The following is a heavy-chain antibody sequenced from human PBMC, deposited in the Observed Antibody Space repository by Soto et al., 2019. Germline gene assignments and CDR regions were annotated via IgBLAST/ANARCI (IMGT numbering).Heavy chain of an antibody. CDR3: ARPPNYYDSRGYYGY. J-gene: IGHJ4*02. CDR2: ISSSSSTI. V-gene: IGHV3-48*04. D-gene: IGHD3-22*01. Sequence: PGGSLRLSCAASGFTFSSYSMNWVRQAPGKGLEWVSYISSSSSTIYYADSVKGQFTISRDNAKNSLYLQMNSLRAEDIAVYYCARPPNYYDSRGYYGYWGQGTLVTVSS. CDR1: GFTFSSYS.